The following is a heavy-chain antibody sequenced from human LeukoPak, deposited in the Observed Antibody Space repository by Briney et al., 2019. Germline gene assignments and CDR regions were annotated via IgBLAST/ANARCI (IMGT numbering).Heavy chain of an antibody. CDR2: INHSGST. D-gene: IGHD2-15*01. Sequence: KSSETLSLTCAVYGGSFSGYYWSWIRQPPGKGLEWIGEINHSGSTNYNPSLKSRVTISVDTSKNQFSLKLSSVTAADTAVYYCARGRYCSGGSCYSGYYYYYGMDVWGKGTTVTVSS. CDR3: ARGRYCSGGSCYSGYYYYYGMDV. J-gene: IGHJ6*04. V-gene: IGHV4-34*01. CDR1: GGSFSGYY.